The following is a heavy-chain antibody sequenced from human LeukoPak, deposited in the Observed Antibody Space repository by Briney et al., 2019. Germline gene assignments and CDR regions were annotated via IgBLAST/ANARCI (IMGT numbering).Heavy chain of an antibody. J-gene: IGHJ4*02. D-gene: IGHD3-9*01. Sequence: GASVKVSCKASGGTFSSYAISWVRQAPGQGLEWMGGIIPIFGTANYAQKFQGRVTITADESTSTAYMELSSLRSEDTAVYYCARGHPNYDILTGYYNPLSYFDYWGQGTLVTVSS. CDR3: ARGHPNYDILTGYYNPLSYFDY. CDR1: GGTFSSYA. V-gene: IGHV1-69*13. CDR2: IIPIFGTA.